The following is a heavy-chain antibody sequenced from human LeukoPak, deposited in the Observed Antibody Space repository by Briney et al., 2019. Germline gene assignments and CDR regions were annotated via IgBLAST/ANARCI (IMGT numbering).Heavy chain of an antibody. J-gene: IGHJ4*02. CDR1: GFTFSHYY. CDR3: ARDRPYSGSHGGDY. Sequence: PGGSLRLSCAASGFTFSHYYMSWIRQAPGKGLEWLSYISSSSTVTKYADSVKGRFTIFRDNAKGSLYLQMGSLRAEDTAVYYCARDRPYSGSHGGDYWGQGTLVTVSS. V-gene: IGHV3-11*05. D-gene: IGHD1-26*01. CDR2: ISSSSTVT.